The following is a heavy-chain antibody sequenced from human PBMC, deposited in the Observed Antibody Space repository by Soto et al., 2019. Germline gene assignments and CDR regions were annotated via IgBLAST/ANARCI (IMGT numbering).Heavy chain of an antibody. V-gene: IGHV3-30-3*01. Sequence: GGALRLSCAASVFTFSSYAMHWVRQAPGKGLEWVAVISYDGSNKYYADSVKGRFTISRDNSKNTLYLQMNSLRAEDTAVYYCARDRWIQLWSLHFDYWGQGTLVTVSS. CDR1: VFTFSSYA. D-gene: IGHD5-18*01. CDR2: ISYDGSNK. CDR3: ARDRWIQLWSLHFDY. J-gene: IGHJ4*02.